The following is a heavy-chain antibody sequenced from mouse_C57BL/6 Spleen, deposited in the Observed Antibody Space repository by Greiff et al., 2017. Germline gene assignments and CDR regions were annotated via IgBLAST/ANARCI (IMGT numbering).Heavy chain of an antibody. CDR3: AGHCLTYPMDY. Sequence: QVQLQQSGPELVKPGASVKISCTASGYAFSSSWMNWVKQRPGKGLEWIGRIYPGDGDTNYTGKFKGQATLTADKSSSTVYMQLSSLTSEDSAVYFCAGHCLTYPMDYWGQGTSVTVSS. CDR2: IYPGDGDT. J-gene: IGHJ4*01. D-gene: IGHD4-1*01. V-gene: IGHV1-82*01. CDR1: GYAFSSSW.